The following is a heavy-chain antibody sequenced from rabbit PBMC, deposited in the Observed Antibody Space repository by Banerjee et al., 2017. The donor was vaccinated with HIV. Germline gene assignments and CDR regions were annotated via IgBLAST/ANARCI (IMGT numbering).Heavy chain of an antibody. CDR1: GFDFSSNA. Sequence: QEQLEESGGGLVKPEGSLTLTCKASGFDFSSNAMCWVRQAPGKGREWIECISTGSGSTYYASWAKGRFTISKTSSTTVTLQMTSLTVADTATYFCGRDRDGDAGYGSLALWGPGTLVTVS. CDR3: GRDRDGDAGYGSLAL. V-gene: IGHV1S45*01. J-gene: IGHJ6*01. CDR2: ISTGSGST. D-gene: IGHD6-1*01.